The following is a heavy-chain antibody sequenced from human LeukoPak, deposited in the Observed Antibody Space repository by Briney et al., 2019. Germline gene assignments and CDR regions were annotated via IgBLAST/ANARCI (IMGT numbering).Heavy chain of an antibody. CDR3: ARGNYDSSGYYNDYFDY. V-gene: IGHV3-23*01. J-gene: IGHJ4*02. Sequence: DSVKGRFTISRDNSKNTLYLQMNSLRAEDTAVYYCARGNYDSSGYYNDYFDYWGQGTLVTVSS. D-gene: IGHD3-22*01.